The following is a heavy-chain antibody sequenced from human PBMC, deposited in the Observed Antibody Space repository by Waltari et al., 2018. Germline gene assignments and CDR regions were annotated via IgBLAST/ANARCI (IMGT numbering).Heavy chain of an antibody. Sequence: QVQLQQWGAGLLKPSETLSLTCAVYGGSFSGYYWSWIRQPPGKGLEWIGEINHRGSTNDNPSLKSRVTISVDTSKNQFALKLSSVTAADTAVYYWARRERDFWSGYSIDYWGQGTLVTVSS. CDR1: GGSFSGYY. CDR3: ARRERDFWSGYSIDY. J-gene: IGHJ4*02. D-gene: IGHD3-3*01. CDR2: INHRGST. V-gene: IGHV4-34*01.